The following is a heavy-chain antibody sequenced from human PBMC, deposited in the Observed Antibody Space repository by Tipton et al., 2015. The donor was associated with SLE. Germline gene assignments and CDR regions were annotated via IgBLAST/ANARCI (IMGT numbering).Heavy chain of an antibody. CDR3: AREHILYYMDV. J-gene: IGHJ6*03. Sequence: TLSLTCTVSGGSITRGNYYWSWIRQPAGKGLEWIGRIYDSGSTDYNPSLKSRVTISLDTSKNQFSLKLGSVTAADTAVYYCAREHILYYMDVWGKGTAVTVSS. V-gene: IGHV4-61*02. CDR1: GGSITRGNYY. D-gene: IGHD2-2*02. CDR2: IYDSGST.